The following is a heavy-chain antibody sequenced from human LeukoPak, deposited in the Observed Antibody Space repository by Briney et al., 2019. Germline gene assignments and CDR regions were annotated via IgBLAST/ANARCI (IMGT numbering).Heavy chain of an antibody. D-gene: IGHD2-2*01. J-gene: IGHJ3*02. CDR3: ARGTQDIVVVPAAMGDAFDI. CDR1: GGTFSSYA. CDR2: IIPIFGTA. V-gene: IGHV1-69*06. Sequence: GSSVKVSCKASGGTFSSYAISWVRQAPGQGLEWMGGIIPIFGTANYAQKFQGRVTITADKSTSTAYMELSSLRSEDTAVYYRARGTQDIVVVPAAMGDAFDIWGQGTMVTVSS.